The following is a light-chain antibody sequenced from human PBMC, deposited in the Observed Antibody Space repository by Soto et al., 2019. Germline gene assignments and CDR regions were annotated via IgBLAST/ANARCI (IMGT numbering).Light chain of an antibody. CDR2: CAS. CDR3: QQYNSWWT. CDR1: QSVSST. Sequence: EIGLTQAAATLSLSPGERATLSCRASQSVSSTLARHQPKPGQAPRLLIYCASTRATGIPARFSGSGSGTDFTLSISSLQSEDVVVYYCQQYNSWWTFGQGTQVDIK. J-gene: IGKJ1*01. V-gene: IGKV3-15*01.